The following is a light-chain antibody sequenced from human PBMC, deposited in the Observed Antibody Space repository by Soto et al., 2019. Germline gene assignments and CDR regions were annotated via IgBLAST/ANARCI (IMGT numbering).Light chain of an antibody. CDR2: GAS. J-gene: IGKJ1*01. Sequence: EIVLTQSPGARSLSPGERATLSCRASQSLNARYLAWYQVKPGQAPRLLISGASSRATGIPDRFSGSGSGTDFTLTINNLQAEDVAVYYCQHYYVTPWTFGQGTKVDIK. V-gene: IGKV3-20*01. CDR3: QHYYVTPWT. CDR1: QSLNARY.